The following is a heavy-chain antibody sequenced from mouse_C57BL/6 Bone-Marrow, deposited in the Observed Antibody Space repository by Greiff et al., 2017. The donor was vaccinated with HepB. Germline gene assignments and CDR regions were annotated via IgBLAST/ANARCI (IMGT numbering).Heavy chain of an antibody. Sequence: VQLQQSVAELVRPGASVKLSCTASGFNIKNTYMHWVKQRPEQGLEWIGRIDPANGNTKYAPKFQGKATITADTSSNTAYLQLSSLTSEDNAIYYCASTFYYGSSSYFDYWGQGTTLTVSS. CDR1: GFNIKNTY. D-gene: IGHD1-1*01. V-gene: IGHV14-3*01. CDR3: ASTFYYGSSSYFDY. CDR2: IDPANGNT. J-gene: IGHJ2*01.